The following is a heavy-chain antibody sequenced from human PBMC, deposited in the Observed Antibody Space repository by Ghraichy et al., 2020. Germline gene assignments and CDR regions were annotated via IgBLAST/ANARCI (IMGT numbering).Heavy chain of an antibody. Sequence: GGSLRLSCAASGFTFSSYAMSWVRQAPGKGLEWVSAISGSGGSTYYADSVKGRFTISRDNSKNTLYLQMNSLRAEDTAVYYCAKDGAATVTINYYYYMDVWGKGTTVTVSS. J-gene: IGHJ6*03. CDR3: AKDGAATVTINYYYYMDV. CDR2: ISGSGGST. CDR1: GFTFSSYA. D-gene: IGHD4-17*01. V-gene: IGHV3-23*01.